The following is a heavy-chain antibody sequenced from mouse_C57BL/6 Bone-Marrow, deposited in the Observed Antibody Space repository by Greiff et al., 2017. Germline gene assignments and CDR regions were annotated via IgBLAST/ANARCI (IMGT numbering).Heavy chain of an antibody. V-gene: IGHV1-81*01. J-gene: IGHJ2*01. CDR1: GYTFTSYG. Sequence: QVQLKQSGAELARPGASVKLSCKASGYTFTSYGISWVKQRTGQGLEWIGEIYPRSGNTYYNEKFKGKATLTADKSSSTAYMELRSLTSEDSAVYFSARRYSNFLGYWGQGTTLTVSS. CDR2: IYPRSGNT. D-gene: IGHD2-5*01. CDR3: ARRYSNFLGY.